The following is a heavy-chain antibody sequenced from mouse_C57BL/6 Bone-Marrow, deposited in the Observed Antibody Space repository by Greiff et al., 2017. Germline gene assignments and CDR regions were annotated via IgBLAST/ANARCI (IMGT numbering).Heavy chain of an antibody. CDR3: ARAAQATGCAY. V-gene: IGHV5-17*01. J-gene: IGHJ3*01. D-gene: IGHD3-2*02. CDR2: ISSGSSTI. CDR1: GFTFSDYG. Sequence: EVKVEESGGGLVKPGGSLKLSCAASGFTFSDYGMHWVRQAPEKGLEWVAYISSGSSTIYYADTVKGRFTISRDNAKNTLFLQMTSLRSEDTAMYYCARAAQATGCAYWGRGTLVTVSA.